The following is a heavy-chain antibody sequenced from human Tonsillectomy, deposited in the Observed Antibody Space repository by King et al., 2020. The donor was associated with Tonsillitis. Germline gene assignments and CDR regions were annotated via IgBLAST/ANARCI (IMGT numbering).Heavy chain of an antibody. Sequence: VQLVESGAEVKKPGASVKVSCKASGYTFTGYYMHWVRQAPGQGLEWMGWINPNSGGTNYAQKFQGWVTMTRDTSISTAYMELSRLRSDDTAVYYCARGPTPSDFGVGNPRGGAFDFWGQGTIVTVFS. J-gene: IGHJ3*01. CDR1: GYTFTGYY. CDR2: INPNSGGT. D-gene: IGHD3-3*01. CDR3: ARGPTPSDFGVGNPRGGAFDF. V-gene: IGHV1-2*04.